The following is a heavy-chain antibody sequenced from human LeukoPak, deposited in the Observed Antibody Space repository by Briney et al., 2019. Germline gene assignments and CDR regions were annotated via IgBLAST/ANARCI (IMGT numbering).Heavy chain of an antibody. CDR3: ARYSSGWYYFDY. D-gene: IGHD6-19*01. CDR2: IYYSGST. V-gene: IGHV4-59*01. J-gene: IGHJ4*02. Sequence: PSETLSLTCAVCGGSFSGYYWSWIRQPPGKGLEWIGYIYYSGSTNYNPSLKSRVTISVDTSKNQFSLKLSSVTAADTAVYYCARYSSGWYYFDYWGQGTLVTVSS. CDR1: GGSFSGYY.